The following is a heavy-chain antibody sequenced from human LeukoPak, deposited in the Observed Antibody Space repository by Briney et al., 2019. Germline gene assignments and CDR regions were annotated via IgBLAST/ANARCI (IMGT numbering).Heavy chain of an antibody. Sequence: GASVKVSCKASGYTFTGYYMHWVRQAPGQGLEWMGWINPNSGGTNYAQKFQGRVTMTRDTSIRTAYMDLSRLRSDDTAVYYCARERYYGLGSVYNRVDYWGQGTLVTVSS. D-gene: IGHD3-10*01. CDR2: INPNSGGT. V-gene: IGHV1-2*02. CDR1: GYTFTGYY. J-gene: IGHJ4*02. CDR3: ARERYYGLGSVYNRVDY.